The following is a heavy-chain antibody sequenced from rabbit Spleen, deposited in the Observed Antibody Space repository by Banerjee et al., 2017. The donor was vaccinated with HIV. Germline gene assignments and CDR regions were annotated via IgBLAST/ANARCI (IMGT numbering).Heavy chain of an antibody. CDR2: IELGSSGFT. V-gene: IGHV1S45*01. Sequence: EQLEESGGGLVKPGGTLTLTCKASGVSFSGSSYMCWVRQAPGKGLEWIACIELGSSGFTYFAHWAKGRFTISKASSTTVTLQMTSLTAADTATYFCARDTGSSFSSYGMDLWGPGTLVTVS. CDR3: ARDTGSSFSSYGMDL. D-gene: IGHD8-1*01. J-gene: IGHJ6*01. CDR1: GVSFSGSSY.